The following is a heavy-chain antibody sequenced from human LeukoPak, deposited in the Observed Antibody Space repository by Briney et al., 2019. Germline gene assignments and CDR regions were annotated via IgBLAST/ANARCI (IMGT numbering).Heavy chain of an antibody. D-gene: IGHD2-15*01. CDR2: ISSSSSTI. Sequence: GGSLRLSCAASGFTFSSYAMSWVRQAPGKGLEWVSYISSSSSTIYYADSVKGRFTISRDNAKNSLYLQMNSLRDEDTAVYYCARDGYCSGGSCYRYFDYWGQGTLVTVSS. CDR1: GFTFSSYA. CDR3: ARDGYCSGGSCYRYFDY. V-gene: IGHV3-48*02. J-gene: IGHJ4*02.